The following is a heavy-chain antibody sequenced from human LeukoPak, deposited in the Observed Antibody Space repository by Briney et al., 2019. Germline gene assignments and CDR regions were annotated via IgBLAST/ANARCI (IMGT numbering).Heavy chain of an antibody. J-gene: IGHJ4*02. V-gene: IGHV3-23*01. CDR1: GITFSRHA. CDR3: AKGRYYGSGKWGYFEY. D-gene: IGHD3-10*01. Sequence: GSLRLSCAAFGITFSRHAQGWGRQAPGEGVGWVSGISGSGGSTYYADSVKGRLTISRDNSKNTLYLQMNSLRAEDTAVYYCAKGRYYGSGKWGYFEYWGQGTLVTVSS. CDR2: ISGSGGST.